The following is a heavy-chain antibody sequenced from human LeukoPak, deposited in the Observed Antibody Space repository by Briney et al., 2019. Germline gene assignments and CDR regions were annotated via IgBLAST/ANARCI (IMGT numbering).Heavy chain of an antibody. Sequence: PGGSLRLSCAASGFTFSSYAMSWVRQAPGKGLEWVSAISGSGGSTYYADSVKGRFTISRDNSKNTLYLQMNSLRAEDTAVYYCAKDTKHIVVVTALGSFDYWGQGTLVTVSS. CDR1: GFTFSSYA. J-gene: IGHJ4*02. V-gene: IGHV3-23*01. D-gene: IGHD2-21*02. CDR3: AKDTKHIVVVTALGSFDY. CDR2: ISGSGGST.